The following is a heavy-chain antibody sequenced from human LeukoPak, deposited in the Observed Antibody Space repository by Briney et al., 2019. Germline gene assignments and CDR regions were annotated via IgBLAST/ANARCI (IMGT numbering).Heavy chain of an antibody. CDR3: ASDLNIAVADY. CDR2: ISSSSSYI. J-gene: IGHJ4*02. CDR1: GFTFSSYS. Sequence: GGSLRLSCAASGFTFSSYSMNWVRQAPGEGLEWVSSISSSSSYIYYADSVKGRFTISRDNAKNSLYLQMNSLRAEDTAVYYCASDLNIAVADYWGQGTLVTVSS. V-gene: IGHV3-21*01. D-gene: IGHD6-19*01.